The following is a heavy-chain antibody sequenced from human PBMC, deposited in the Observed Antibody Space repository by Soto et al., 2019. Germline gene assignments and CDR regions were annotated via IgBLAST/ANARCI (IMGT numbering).Heavy chain of an antibody. Sequence: QVQLEQSGAEAKKPGSSVKVSYKASGGTLSDHGVAWLRQAPGQGLEWMGGTIPVFNTAKYAQKFQGRVTVTADKFTNIAYMELSSLRSEDTAFYFCARGVYGSGNYYTGPSAFDIWGQGTMVIVSS. CDR3: ARGVYGSGNYYTGPSAFDI. J-gene: IGHJ3*02. CDR2: TIPVFNTA. D-gene: IGHD3-10*01. CDR1: GGTLSDHG. V-gene: IGHV1-69*06.